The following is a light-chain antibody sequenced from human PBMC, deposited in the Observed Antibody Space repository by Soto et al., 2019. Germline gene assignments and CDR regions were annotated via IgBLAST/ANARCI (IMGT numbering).Light chain of an antibody. CDR3: QQYGSAPELT. CDR2: DAS. J-gene: IGKJ4*01. V-gene: IGKV3-20*01. Sequence: IVLTQSPGTLSLSPGESATLSCRASQSVTANLAWYQQKPGQAPRLLIYDASSRATGIPDRFSGSGSGTDFTLTISRLEPEDFAVYYCQQYGSAPELTFGGGTKVDI. CDR1: QSVTAN.